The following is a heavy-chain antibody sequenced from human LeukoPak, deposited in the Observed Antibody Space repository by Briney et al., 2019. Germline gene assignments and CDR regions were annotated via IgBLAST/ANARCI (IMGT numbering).Heavy chain of an antibody. D-gene: IGHD1-1*01. J-gene: IGHJ4*02. Sequence: GGSLRLSCAASGFIFSSYSMNWVRQAPGKGLEWVSYISGSRNTVYYADSMKGRFTISRDNAKNSLYLQMNSLRAEDTAVYYCARETKTGTSFDYWGQGTLVTVSS. CDR3: ARETKTGTSFDY. V-gene: IGHV3-48*01. CDR2: ISGSRNTV. CDR1: GFIFSSYS.